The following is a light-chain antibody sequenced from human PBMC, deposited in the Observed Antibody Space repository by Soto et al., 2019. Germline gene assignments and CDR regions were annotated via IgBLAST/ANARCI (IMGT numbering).Light chain of an antibody. CDR1: RNLLHSNGYYY. J-gene: IGKJ4*01. V-gene: IGKV2-28*01. CDR2: WGS. Sequence: EIVLTQSPLSLPVTPGEPASVSCRSSRNLLHSNGYYYLDWSLQNPGQSPQLLIYWGSNRASGVPDRCSGSGSSKDFPLTISREEAEDVGVYFCELGIAPPFTFGGGTKVEIK. CDR3: ELGIAPPFT.